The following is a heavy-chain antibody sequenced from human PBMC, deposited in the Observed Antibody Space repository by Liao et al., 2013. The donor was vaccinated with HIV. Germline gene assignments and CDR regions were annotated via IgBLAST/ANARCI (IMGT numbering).Heavy chain of an antibody. Sequence: QVQLQQWGAGLLKPSETLSLTCAVYGGSFSGYYWSWIRQPPGKGLEWIGHISHSGLTNNNPSLKSRVTISIDPSNNEFSLDLSSVTAADTAVYYCARGKLLWIFDYWGQGTLVTVSS. CDR3: ARGKLLWIFDY. CDR2: ISHSGLT. J-gene: IGHJ4*02. D-gene: IGHD2-21*02. V-gene: IGHV4-34*11. CDR1: GGSFSGYY.